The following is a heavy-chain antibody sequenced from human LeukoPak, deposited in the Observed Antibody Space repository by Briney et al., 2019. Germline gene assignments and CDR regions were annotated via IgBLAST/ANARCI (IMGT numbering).Heavy chain of an antibody. Sequence: SETLSRTCGGYGGSFSGYDWSWLRQPPGKGLEWIGEIIHSGSTNYNPSLKSRVTLSIDSSKNQFSLKLSSVIAADTAVYYCASRFSFPVYHFDYWGQGTLVTVSS. CDR3: ASRFSFPVYHFDY. J-gene: IGHJ4*02. D-gene: IGHD2/OR15-2a*01. CDR1: GGSFSGYD. CDR2: IIHSGST. V-gene: IGHV4-34*12.